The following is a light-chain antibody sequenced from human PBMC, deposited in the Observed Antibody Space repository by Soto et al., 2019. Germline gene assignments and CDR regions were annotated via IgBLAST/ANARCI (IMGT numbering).Light chain of an antibody. CDR1: QSVSSSY. J-gene: IGKJ4*01. CDR3: QKYGSSPT. V-gene: IGKV3-20*01. Sequence: EIVLTQSPGTLSLSPGERATLSCRASQSVSSSYFAWYQQKPGQAPRLLIDGASSRATGIPDRFSGSGSGTDCTLTSSRLEPEDFEVYYGQKYGSSPTCGGGTKVDIK. CDR2: GAS.